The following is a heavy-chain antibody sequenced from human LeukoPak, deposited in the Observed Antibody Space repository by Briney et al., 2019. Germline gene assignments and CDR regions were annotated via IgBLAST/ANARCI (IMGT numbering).Heavy chain of an antibody. J-gene: IGHJ4*02. CDR1: GFTSSSYW. D-gene: IGHD5-12*01. CDR2: IDSDGSST. Sequence: GGSLRLSCAASGFTSSSYWMHWVRQAPGKGLVWVSRIDSDGSSTSYADSVKGRFTISRDNAKNTLYLQMNSLRAEDTAVYYCARVDSGWTFDYWGQGTLVTVSS. CDR3: ARVDSGWTFDY. V-gene: IGHV3-74*01.